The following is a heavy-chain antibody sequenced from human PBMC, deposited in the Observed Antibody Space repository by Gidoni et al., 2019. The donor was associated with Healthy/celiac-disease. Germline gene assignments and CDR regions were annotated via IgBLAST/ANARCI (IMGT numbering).Heavy chain of an antibody. V-gene: IGHV4-39*01. CDR3: ASSARRTVYYFDY. Sequence: QLQLQESCPGLVKPSETLSLTCTVSGGSIRSSSYYWGWIRQPPGKGLEWIGSIYYSGSTYYNPSLKSRVTISVDTSKNQFSLKLSSVTAADTAVYYCASSARRTVYYFDYWGQGTLVTVSS. D-gene: IGHD3-16*01. J-gene: IGHJ4*02. CDR1: GGSIRSSSYY. CDR2: IYYSGST.